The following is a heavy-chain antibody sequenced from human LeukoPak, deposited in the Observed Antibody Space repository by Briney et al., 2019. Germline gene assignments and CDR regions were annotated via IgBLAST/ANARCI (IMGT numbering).Heavy chain of an antibody. D-gene: IGHD3-9*01. CDR3: ARSTSSEYDIYHFDY. J-gene: IGHJ4*02. V-gene: IGHV3-33*01. CDR1: GFTFSGYG. CDR2: IWYDGNNK. Sequence: PGRSLRLSCAASGFTFSGYGMHWVRQAPGKGLEWVAVIWYDGNNKYYADSVKGRFTISRDNSKNTLYLQMSSLRAEDTAVYYCARSTSSEYDIYHFDYWGQGTLVTVSS.